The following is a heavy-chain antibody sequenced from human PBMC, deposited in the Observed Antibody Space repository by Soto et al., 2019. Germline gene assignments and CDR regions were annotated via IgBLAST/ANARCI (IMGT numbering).Heavy chain of an antibody. J-gene: IGHJ6*02. CDR2: ISAYNGNT. Sequence: ASVKVSCKASGYTFTSYGISWVRQAPGQGLEWMGWISAYNGNTNYAQKLQGRVTMTTDTSTSTAYMELRSLRSDDTAVYYCARDKRVPAATGWATKDGMDVWGQGTTVTVSS. D-gene: IGHD2-2*01. CDR3: ARDKRVPAATGWATKDGMDV. CDR1: GYTFTSYG. V-gene: IGHV1-18*01.